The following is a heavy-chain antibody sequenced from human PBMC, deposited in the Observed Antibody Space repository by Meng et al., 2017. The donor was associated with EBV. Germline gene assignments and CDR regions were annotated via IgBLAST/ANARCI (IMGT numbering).Heavy chain of an antibody. CDR1: GYTFTSYG. CDR2: ISAYNGNT. V-gene: IGHV1-18*01. D-gene: IGHD3-16*02. CDR3: ARVRTFGGVIPPDY. Sequence: QGQLVPSGPEGKKPGALVKVPCQASGYTFTSYGISWVRQAPGQGLEWMGWISAYNGNTNYAQKLQGRVTMTTDTSTSTAYMELRSLRSDDTAVYYCARVRTFGGVIPPDYWGQGTLVTVSS. J-gene: IGHJ4*02.